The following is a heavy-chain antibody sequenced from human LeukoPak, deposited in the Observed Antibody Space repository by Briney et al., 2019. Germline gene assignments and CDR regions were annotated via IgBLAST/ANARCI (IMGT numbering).Heavy chain of an antibody. CDR2: MNPNSGNT. J-gene: IGHJ5*02. Sequence: RASVKVSCKASGYTFTSYDINWVRQATGQGREWMGWMNPNSGNTGYAQKFQGRVTMTRNTSISTAYMELSSLRSEDTAVYYCARGRLSIVVVNNWFDPWGQGTLVTVSS. D-gene: IGHD3-22*01. CDR1: GYTFTSYD. V-gene: IGHV1-8*01. CDR3: ARGRLSIVVVNNWFDP.